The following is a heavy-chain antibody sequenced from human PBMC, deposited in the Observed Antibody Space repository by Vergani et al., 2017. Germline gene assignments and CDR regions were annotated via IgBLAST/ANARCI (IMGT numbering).Heavy chain of an antibody. J-gene: IGHJ6*02. Sequence: QVQLVESGGGVVQPGRSLRLSCAASGFTFSSYGMHWVRQAPGKGLEWVAVISYDGSNKYYADSVKGRFTISRDNSKNTLYLQMNSLRAEDTAVYYCAKDPGAEYYYDSSGYSVGYGMDVWGQGTTVTVSS. D-gene: IGHD3-22*01. CDR3: AKDPGAEYYYDSSGYSVGYGMDV. V-gene: IGHV3-30*18. CDR2: ISYDGSNK. CDR1: GFTFSSYG.